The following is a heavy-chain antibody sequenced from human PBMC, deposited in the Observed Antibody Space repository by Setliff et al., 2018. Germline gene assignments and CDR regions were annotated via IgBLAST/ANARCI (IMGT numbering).Heavy chain of an antibody. CDR1: GVTVSAYD. V-gene: IGHV3-53*01. D-gene: IGHD3-10*01. J-gene: IGHJ4*02. Sequence: GGSLRLSCAASGVTVSAYDMSWVRQAPGKGLEWVSLLDNDGSTYYSDSVKGRFTISRGTSKNTLYLQMSSLRAEDTAVYYCRLWFGELLRDYWGQGTLVTVSS. CDR2: LDNDGST. CDR3: RLWFGELLRDY.